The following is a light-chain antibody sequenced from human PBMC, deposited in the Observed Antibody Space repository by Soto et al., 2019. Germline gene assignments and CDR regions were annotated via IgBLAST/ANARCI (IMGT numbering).Light chain of an antibody. V-gene: IGLV2-14*01. J-gene: IGLJ2*01. Sequence: QSVLTQPASVSGSPGQSITISCTGTSSDVGYYNYVSWYQQHPGKAPNLMIYDVSNRPSGVSNRFSGPKSGNTASLTISGLQAEDEADYYCSSQGTSSTLVFGGGTKLTVL. CDR1: SSDVGYYNY. CDR3: SSQGTSSTLV. CDR2: DVS.